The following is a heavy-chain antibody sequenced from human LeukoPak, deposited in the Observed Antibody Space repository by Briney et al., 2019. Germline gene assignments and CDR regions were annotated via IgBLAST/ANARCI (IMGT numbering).Heavy chain of an antibody. Sequence: PSQTPSLTCTVSGASISSDSYSWNWIRQPAGKGLEYIGRIYTSGSTNYNPSLKSRVTISVDTSKNQFSLKLSSVTAADTAVYYCARTYNWFDPWGQGTLVTVSS. J-gene: IGHJ5*02. CDR1: GASISSDSYS. CDR2: IYTSGST. CDR3: ARTYNWFDP. V-gene: IGHV4-61*02.